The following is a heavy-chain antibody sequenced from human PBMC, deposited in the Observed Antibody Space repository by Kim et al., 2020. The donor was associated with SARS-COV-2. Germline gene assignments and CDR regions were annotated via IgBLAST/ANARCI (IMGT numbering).Heavy chain of an antibody. Sequence: GGSLRLSCAASGFTFSSYAMSWVRQAPGKGLEWVSAISGSGGSTYYADSVKGRFTISRDNSKNTLYLQMNSLRAEDTAVYYCAKDGEGSSWYAAWFDPWGQGTLVTVSS. D-gene: IGHD6-13*01. V-gene: IGHV3-23*01. J-gene: IGHJ5*02. CDR3: AKDGEGSSWYAAWFDP. CDR1: GFTFSSYA. CDR2: ISGSGGST.